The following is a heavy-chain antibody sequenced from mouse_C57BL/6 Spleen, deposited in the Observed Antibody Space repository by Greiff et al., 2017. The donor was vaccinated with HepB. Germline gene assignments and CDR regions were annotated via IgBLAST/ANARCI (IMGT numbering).Heavy chain of an antibody. Sequence: EVKVVESEGGLVQPGSSMKLSCTASGFTFSDYYMAWVRQVPEKGLEWVANINYDGSSTYYLDSLKSRFIISRDNAKNILYLQMSSLKSEDTATYYCARKGPSMVTTYWYFDVWGTGTTVTVSS. CDR1: GFTFSDYY. V-gene: IGHV5-16*01. D-gene: IGHD2-2*01. CDR2: INYDGSST. J-gene: IGHJ1*03. CDR3: ARKGPSMVTTYWYFDV.